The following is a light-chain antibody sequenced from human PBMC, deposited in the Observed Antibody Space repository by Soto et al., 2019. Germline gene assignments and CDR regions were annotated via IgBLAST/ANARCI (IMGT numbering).Light chain of an antibody. CDR1: QSVNNY. J-gene: IGKJ1*01. CDR2: DAS. V-gene: IGKV3-20*01. CDR3: QHYGSSRT. Sequence: EIVLTQSPATLSLSPGERATLSCRASQSVNNYLAWFQQRPGQAPRLLIYDASNRATGIPDRFSGSGSGTDFTLTISRLEPEDFAVYYCQHYGSSRTFGQGTKVDIK.